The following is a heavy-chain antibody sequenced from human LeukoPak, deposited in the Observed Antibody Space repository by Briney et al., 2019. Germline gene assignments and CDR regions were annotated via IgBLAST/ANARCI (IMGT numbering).Heavy chain of an antibody. CDR3: ARGDFWSGYSLY. CDR2: IYSGGST. CDR1: GFTVSSNY. Sequence: TGGSLRLSCAASGFTVSSNYMSWVRQAPGKGLEWVSVIYSGGSTYYADSVKGRFTISRDNSKNTLYLPMNSLRAEETAVYYCARGDFWSGYSLYWGQGTLVTVSS. D-gene: IGHD3-3*01. J-gene: IGHJ4*02. V-gene: IGHV3-53*01.